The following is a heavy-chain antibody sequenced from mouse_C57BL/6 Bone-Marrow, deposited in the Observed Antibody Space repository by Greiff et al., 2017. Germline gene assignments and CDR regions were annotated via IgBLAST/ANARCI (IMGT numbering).Heavy chain of an antibody. CDR1: GFSFNTYA. Sequence: EVQLVESGGGLVKPGGSLKLSCAASGFSFNTYAMNWVRQAPGKGLEWVARIRSKSNNYATYYADSVKDRFTISRDDSESMLYLQMNNLKTEDTAMYYCVRHERLTTGFAYWGQGTLVTVSA. CDR3: VRHERLTTGFAY. D-gene: IGHD1-1*01. V-gene: IGHV10-1*01. CDR2: IRSKSNNYAT. J-gene: IGHJ3*01.